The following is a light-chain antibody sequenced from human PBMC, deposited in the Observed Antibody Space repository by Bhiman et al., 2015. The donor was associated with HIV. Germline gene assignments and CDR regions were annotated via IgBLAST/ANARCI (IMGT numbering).Light chain of an antibody. CDR3: SSYTSSSTYV. CDR2: EVT. Sequence: QSALTQPASVSGSPGQSITISCTGTSSDVGAYDLVSWYQHHPGKAPKLMIYEVTIRPLGVSNRFSGSKSGNTASLTISGLQAEDEADYYCSSYTSSSTYVFGSGTKVTVL. V-gene: IGLV2-14*02. CDR1: SSDVGAYDL. J-gene: IGLJ1*01.